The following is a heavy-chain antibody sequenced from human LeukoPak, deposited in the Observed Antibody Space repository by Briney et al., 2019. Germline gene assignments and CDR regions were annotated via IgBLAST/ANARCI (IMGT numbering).Heavy chain of an antibody. Sequence: PSETLSVTCTISGDSISSSSYYWDWIRQCPGKGLEWIGTIYYSGSTYYNASLKSRLFISIDTSNNQFSPRLSFVTAADTAVYYCARRRYYDSTGYLDWGQGTLITVSS. J-gene: IGHJ1*01. CDR2: IYYSGST. CDR1: GDSISSSSYY. CDR3: ARRRYYDSTGYLD. V-gene: IGHV4-39*01. D-gene: IGHD3-22*01.